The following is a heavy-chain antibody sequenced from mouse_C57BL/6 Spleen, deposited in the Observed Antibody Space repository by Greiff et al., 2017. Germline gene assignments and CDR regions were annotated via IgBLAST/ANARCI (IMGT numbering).Heavy chain of an antibody. Sequence: EVQVVESGPELVKPGASVKIPCKASGYTFTDYNMDWVKQSHGKSLEWIGDINPNNGGTIYNQKFKGKATLTVDKSSSTAYMELRSLTSEVTAVYYCAREGGDGYYGYYAMDYWGQGTSVTVSS. CDR3: AREGGDGYYGYYAMDY. CDR1: GYTFTDYN. CDR2: INPNNGGT. V-gene: IGHV1-18*01. J-gene: IGHJ4*01. D-gene: IGHD2-3*01.